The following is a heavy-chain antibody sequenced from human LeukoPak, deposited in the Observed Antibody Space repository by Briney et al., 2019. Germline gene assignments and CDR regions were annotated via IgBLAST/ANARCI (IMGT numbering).Heavy chain of an antibody. Sequence: PGGSLRLSCAASGFTFSSYGMHWVRQAPGKGLEWVAFIRYDGSNKYYADSVKGRFTISRDNSKNTLYLQMNSLRAEDTAVYYCAKGDSGSYGALDIWGQGTMVTVSS. V-gene: IGHV3-30*02. J-gene: IGHJ3*02. CDR1: GFTFSSYG. CDR2: IRYDGSNK. CDR3: AKGDSGSYGALDI. D-gene: IGHD1-26*01.